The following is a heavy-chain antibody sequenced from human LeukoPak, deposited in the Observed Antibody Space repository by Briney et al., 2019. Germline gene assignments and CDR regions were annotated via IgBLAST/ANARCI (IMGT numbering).Heavy chain of an antibody. V-gene: IGHV3-9*01. Sequence: GGSLRLSCAASGFTFDDYAMHWVRQAPGKGLEWVSGISWNSGSIGHADSVKGRFTISRDNAKNSLYLQMNSLRAEDTALYYCAKDTGPWYYDSSGYYYFDYWGQGTLVTVSS. CDR2: ISWNSGSI. J-gene: IGHJ4*02. D-gene: IGHD3-22*01. CDR3: AKDTGPWYYDSSGYYYFDY. CDR1: GFTFDDYA.